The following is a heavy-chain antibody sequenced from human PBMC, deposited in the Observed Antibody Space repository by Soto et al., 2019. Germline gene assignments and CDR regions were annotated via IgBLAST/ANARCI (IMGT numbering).Heavy chain of an antibody. CDR1: GFSFNVYW. V-gene: IGHV3-7*01. Sequence: GGSLRLSCAAAGFSFNVYWMSWVRQAPGKGLEWVANIKQDGSEKFYVDSVEGRFTISRDNAKNSLYLQMNSLRAEDTAVYYCARDRDILTGYYSYYYYMDVWGKGTTVTVSS. CDR2: IKQDGSEK. D-gene: IGHD3-9*01. CDR3: ARDRDILTGYYSYYYYMDV. J-gene: IGHJ6*03.